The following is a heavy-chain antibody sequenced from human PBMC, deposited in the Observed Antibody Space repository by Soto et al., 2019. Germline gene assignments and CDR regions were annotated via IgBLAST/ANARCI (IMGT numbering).Heavy chain of an antibody. CDR3: AKDTTYYYDTSGHPDSMDV. J-gene: IGHJ6*02. CDR2: LSAPGVTT. V-gene: IGHV3-23*01. Sequence: VSLRLSCAASGFVFSSYAMTWVRQAPGKVLEWVSTLSAPGVTTYYADSVQGRFTISRDNSKNTLYLLMDSLRAEDTAVYYCAKDTTYYYDTSGHPDSMDVWGQGTPMTF. CDR1: GFVFSSYA. D-gene: IGHD3-22*01.